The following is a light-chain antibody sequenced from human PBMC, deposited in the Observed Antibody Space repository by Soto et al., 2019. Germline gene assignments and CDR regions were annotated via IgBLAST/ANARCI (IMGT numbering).Light chain of an antibody. V-gene: IGKV1-27*01. CDR1: QGISNY. CDR2: AAS. Sequence: DIQMTQSPSALSASVGDRVTSTCRAGQGISNYLAWYQQKPGKVPKLLIYAASTLQSGVPSRFSGSGSGTDFTLTISSLQPEDVATYYCQKYNSALITFGQGTRLEIK. J-gene: IGKJ5*01. CDR3: QKYNSALIT.